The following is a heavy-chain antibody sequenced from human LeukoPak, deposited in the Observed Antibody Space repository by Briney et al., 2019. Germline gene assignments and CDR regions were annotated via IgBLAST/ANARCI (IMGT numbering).Heavy chain of an antibody. CDR2: ISGYNGNT. Sequence: ASVKVSCKTSGYTFSNYGINWVRQAPGQGLEWMGWISGYNGNTNYAQKFQGRVAITADTSTSIAFMELRSLRSDDTAVYYCARVGPHRRNNGDYCYFDFWGPGTLVTVSS. J-gene: IGHJ4*02. D-gene: IGHD1-26*01. CDR1: GYTFSNYG. V-gene: IGHV1-18*01. CDR3: ARVGPHRRNNGDYCYFDF.